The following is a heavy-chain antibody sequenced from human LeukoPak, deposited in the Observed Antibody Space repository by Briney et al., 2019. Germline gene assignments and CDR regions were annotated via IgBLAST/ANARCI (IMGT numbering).Heavy chain of an antibody. CDR1: GFTFSSYS. V-gene: IGHV3-48*04. J-gene: IGHJ5*02. CDR3: ARTPRDYYDSSGYYFGWFDP. Sequence: GGSLRLSCAASGFTFSSYSMNWVRQAPGKGLEWVSYISSSSSTIYYADSVKGRFTIPRDNAKNSLYLQMNSLRAEDTAVYYCARTPRDYYDSSGYYFGWFDPWGQGTLVTVSS. D-gene: IGHD3-22*01. CDR2: ISSSSSTI.